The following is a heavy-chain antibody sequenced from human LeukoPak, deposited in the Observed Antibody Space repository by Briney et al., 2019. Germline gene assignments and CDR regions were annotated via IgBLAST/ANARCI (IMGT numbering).Heavy chain of an antibody. V-gene: IGHV1-69*02. CDR2: IIPILGIA. Sequence: ASVKVSRKASGGTFSSYTISWVRQAPGQGLEWMGRIIPILGIANYAQKFQGRVTITADKSTSTAYMELSSLRSEDTAVYYCARGGYCSSTSCYTKPLDYWGQGTLVTVSS. CDR3: ARGGYCSSTSCYTKPLDY. D-gene: IGHD2-2*02. CDR1: GGTFSSYT. J-gene: IGHJ4*02.